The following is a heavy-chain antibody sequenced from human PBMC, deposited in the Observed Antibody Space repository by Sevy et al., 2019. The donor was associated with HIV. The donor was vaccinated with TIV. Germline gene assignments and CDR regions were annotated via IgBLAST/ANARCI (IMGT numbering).Heavy chain of an antibody. Sequence: SETLSLTCAVSGYSISSGYYWGWIRQPPGKGLEWIGSIYHSGSTYYNPSLKSRVTISVDTSKNQFSLKLSSVTAADTAVYYCARADIVVVMNYWGQGTLVTVSS. CDR3: ARADIVVVMNY. V-gene: IGHV4-38-2*01. CDR2: IYHSGST. D-gene: IGHD3-22*01. J-gene: IGHJ4*02. CDR1: GYSISSGYY.